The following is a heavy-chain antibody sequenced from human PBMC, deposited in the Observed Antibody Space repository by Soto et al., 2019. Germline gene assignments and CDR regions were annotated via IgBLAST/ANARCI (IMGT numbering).Heavy chain of an antibody. J-gene: IGHJ6*04. CDR2: IYYRGNT. Sequence: PSETLSLTCSVFGGSMSPYYWSWIRQSPGKGLEWIANIYYRGNTNYNPSLESRVTISIDTSKNQFSLKLNSLTAADTAVYYCARHSKKTGDFDYYSGMDVCGEGTTVTVSS. D-gene: IGHD7-27*01. CDR3: ARHSKKTGDFDYYSGMDV. CDR1: GGSMSPYY. V-gene: IGHV4-59*08.